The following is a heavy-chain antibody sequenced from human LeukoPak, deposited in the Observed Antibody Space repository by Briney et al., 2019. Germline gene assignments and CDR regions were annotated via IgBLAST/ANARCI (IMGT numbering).Heavy chain of an antibody. CDR3: ARQSRVTPDY. V-gene: IGHV3-74*01. Sequence: GSLRLSCAASGFTFSNYWMHWVRQAPGRGLMWVSRINIDETSTTYADSVKGRFTISRDNAKNTLYLQMNSLRADDTAVYDCARQSRVTPDYWGQGTLVTVSS. CDR2: INIDETST. CDR1: GFTFSNYW. J-gene: IGHJ4*02. D-gene: IGHD4-23*01.